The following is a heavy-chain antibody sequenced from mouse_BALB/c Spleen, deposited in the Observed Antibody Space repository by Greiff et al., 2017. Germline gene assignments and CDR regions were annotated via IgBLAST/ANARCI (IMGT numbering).Heavy chain of an antibody. CDR2: IYPGDGDT. Sequence: VQLVESGAELVRPGSSVKISCKASGYAFSSYWMNWVKQRPGQGLEWIGQIYPGDGDTNYNGKFKGKATLTADKSSSTAYMQLSSLTSEDSAVYFCARIGTEGPYYFDYWGQGTTLTVSS. CDR1: GYAFSSYW. V-gene: IGHV1-80*01. CDR3: ARIGTEGPYYFDY. J-gene: IGHJ2*01. D-gene: IGHD4-1*01.